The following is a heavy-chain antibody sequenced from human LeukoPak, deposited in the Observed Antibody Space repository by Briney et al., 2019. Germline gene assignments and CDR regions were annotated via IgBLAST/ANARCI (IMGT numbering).Heavy chain of an antibody. D-gene: IGHD5/OR15-5a*01. J-gene: IGHJ3*02. CDR3: ARSNDAFDI. V-gene: IGHV3-53*01. Sequence: PGGSLRLSCAASGFTVSSNYMSWVRQAPGKGLEWVSIIYSGGSTFYADSVKGRFTISRDNSKNTLHLQMNSLRAEDTAVYYCARSNDAFDIWGQGTMVTVSS. CDR2: IYSGGST. CDR1: GFTVSSNY.